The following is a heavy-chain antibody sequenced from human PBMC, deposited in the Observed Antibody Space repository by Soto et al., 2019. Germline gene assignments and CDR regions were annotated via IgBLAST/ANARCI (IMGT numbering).Heavy chain of an antibody. D-gene: IGHD6-13*01. Sequence: QVQLVQSGAEVKKPGSSVKVSCKASGGTFSSYTISWVRQAPGQGLEWMGRIIPILGIANYAQKFQGRVTITADKSTSTAYMELSSLRSEDTAVYYCAGGQQLERNWFDPWGQGTLVPVSS. V-gene: IGHV1-69*02. CDR3: AGGQQLERNWFDP. CDR1: GGTFSSYT. CDR2: IIPILGIA. J-gene: IGHJ5*02.